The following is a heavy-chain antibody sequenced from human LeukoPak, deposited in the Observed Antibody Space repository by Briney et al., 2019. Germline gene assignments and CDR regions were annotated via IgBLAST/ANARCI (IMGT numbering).Heavy chain of an antibody. J-gene: IGHJ5*02. CDR3: ARGDCSSPSCYLSDWFDP. CDR1: GGSFTNYY. Sequence: PSETPSLTCAVYGGSFTNYYWSWIRQPPGKGLEWIGEINHNGSTNYNPSLESRVTISIDTSKNQISLKLSSVTAADTALYYCARGDCSSPSCYLSDWFDPWGQGTLVTVSS. V-gene: IGHV4-34*01. D-gene: IGHD2-2*01. CDR2: INHNGST.